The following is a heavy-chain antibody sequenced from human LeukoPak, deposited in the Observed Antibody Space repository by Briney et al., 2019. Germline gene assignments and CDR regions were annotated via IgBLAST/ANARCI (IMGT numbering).Heavy chain of an antibody. J-gene: IGHJ6*02. CDR3: ARDPKIIAVAGTVYYYGMDV. Sequence: SETLSLTCAVYGGSFSGYYWSWIRQPAGKGLEWIGRIYTSGSTNYNPSLKSRVTMSVDTSKNQFSLKLSSVTAADTAVYYCARDPKIIAVAGTVYYYGMDVWGQGTTVTVSS. V-gene: IGHV4-4*07. CDR1: GGSFSGYY. CDR2: IYTSGST. D-gene: IGHD6-19*01.